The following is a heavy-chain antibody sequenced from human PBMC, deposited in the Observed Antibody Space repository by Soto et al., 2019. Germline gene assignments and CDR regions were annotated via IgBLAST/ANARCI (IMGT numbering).Heavy chain of an antibody. CDR1: GGSISSYY. V-gene: IGHV4-59*08. CDR3: ARHPLAAFDY. J-gene: IGHJ4*02. D-gene: IGHD6-6*01. CDR2: IYYSGST. Sequence: PSETLSLTCTVSGGSISSYYWSWIRQPPGKGLEWIGYIYYSGSTNYNPSLKSRVTISVDTSKNQFSLKLSSVTAADTAVYYCARHPLAAFDYWGQGTLVTVSS.